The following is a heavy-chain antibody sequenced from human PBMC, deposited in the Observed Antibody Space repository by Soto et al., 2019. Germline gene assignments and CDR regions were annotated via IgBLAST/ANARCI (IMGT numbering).Heavy chain of an antibody. CDR3: ARRRGGFAGGNYYYYMDV. J-gene: IGHJ6*03. Sequence: GASVKVSCKASGYTFTGYYMHWVRQAPGQGLEWMGWINPNSGGTNYAQKFQGWVTMTRDTSISTAYMELSRLRSDDTAVYYCARRRGGFAGGNYYYYMDVWGKGTTVTVSS. CDR2: INPNSGGT. CDR1: GYTFTGYY. V-gene: IGHV1-2*04. D-gene: IGHD2-8*02.